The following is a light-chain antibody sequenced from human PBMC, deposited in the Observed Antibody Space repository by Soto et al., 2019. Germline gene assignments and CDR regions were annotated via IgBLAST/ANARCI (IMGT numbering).Light chain of an antibody. CDR1: SSDVGSYNL. Sequence: QSALTQPASVSGSPGQSITISCTGTSSDVGSYNLVSWYQQHPGKAPKLMIYEVSKRPSGVSNRFSGSKSGNTASLTISGLQADYVADYYCCSYAGSSTYVFGTGTNVTVL. CDR2: EVS. CDR3: CSYAGSSTYV. V-gene: IGLV2-23*02. J-gene: IGLJ1*01.